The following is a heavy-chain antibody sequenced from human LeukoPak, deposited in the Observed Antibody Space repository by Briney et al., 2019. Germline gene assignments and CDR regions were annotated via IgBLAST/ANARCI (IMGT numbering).Heavy chain of an antibody. D-gene: IGHD3-10*01. J-gene: IGHJ5*02. V-gene: IGHV4-31*03. CDR2: IYYSGST. CDR1: RGSISSGGYY. CDR3: ARVITMVRGVGYNWFDP. Sequence: SETLSLTPTVSRGSISSGGYYSSWIRQHPRKGLEWIGYIYYSGSTYYNPSLKSRVTISVDTSKNQFSLKLSSVTAADTAVYYCARVITMVRGVGYNWFDPWGQGTVVTVS.